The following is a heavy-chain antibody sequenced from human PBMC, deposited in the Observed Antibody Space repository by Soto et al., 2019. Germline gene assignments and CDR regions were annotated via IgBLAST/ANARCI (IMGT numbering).Heavy chain of an antibody. J-gene: IGHJ6*02. CDR3: ARDTYDSSGSYGMDV. Sequence: GASVKVSCKASGYTFTGYYMHWVRQAPGQGLEWMGWINPNSGGTNYTQKFQGRVTMTRDTPISTAYMELSRLRSDDTAVYYCARDTYDSSGSYGMDVWGQGTTVTVSS. CDR2: INPNSGGT. V-gene: IGHV1-2*02. D-gene: IGHD3-22*01. CDR1: GYTFTGYY.